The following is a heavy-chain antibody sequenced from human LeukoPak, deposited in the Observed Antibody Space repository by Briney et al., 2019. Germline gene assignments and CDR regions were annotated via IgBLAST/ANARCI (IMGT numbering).Heavy chain of an antibody. CDR2: INPNSGGT. Sequence: ASVKVSCKASGYSFTGYYIHWVRQAPGQGLAWMGWINPNSGGTGYAQKFQGRVTMTRDTFISTAYMELSRLRSDDTAVYYCARDYLLYDTSGYYYLLRYWGQGTLVTVSS. D-gene: IGHD3-22*01. J-gene: IGHJ4*02. CDR3: ARDYLLYDTSGYYYLLRY. V-gene: IGHV1-2*02. CDR1: GYSFTGYY.